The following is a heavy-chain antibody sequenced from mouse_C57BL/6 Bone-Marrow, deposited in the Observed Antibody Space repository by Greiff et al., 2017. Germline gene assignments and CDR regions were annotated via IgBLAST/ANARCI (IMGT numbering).Heavy chain of an antibody. CDR3: ARWLLLYWYFDV. CDR1: GYTFTSYW. D-gene: IGHD2-3*01. Sequence: QVQLKESGAELVRPGTSVKLSCKASGYTFTSYWLHWVKQRPGQGLEWIGVIDPSDSYTNYNQKFKGKATLTVDTSSSTAYMQLSSLTSEDSAVYYCARWLLLYWYFDVWGTGTTVTVSS. V-gene: IGHV1-59*01. J-gene: IGHJ1*03. CDR2: IDPSDSYT.